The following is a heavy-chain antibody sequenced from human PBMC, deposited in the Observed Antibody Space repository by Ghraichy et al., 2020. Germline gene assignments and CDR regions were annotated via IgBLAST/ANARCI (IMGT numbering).Heavy chain of an antibody. V-gene: IGHV4-39*01. D-gene: IGHD6-13*01. CDR3: ARSVLPWYSSSWGADAFDI. J-gene: IGHJ3*02. CDR1: GGSISSSSYY. CDR2: IYYSGTT. Sequence: SETLSLTCAVSGGSISSSSYYWGWIRQPPGKGLGWIGSIYYSGTTYYNPSLKSRVSISVDTSKKQFSLKLSSVTAADTAVYYCARSVLPWYSSSWGADAFDIWGQGTMVTVSS.